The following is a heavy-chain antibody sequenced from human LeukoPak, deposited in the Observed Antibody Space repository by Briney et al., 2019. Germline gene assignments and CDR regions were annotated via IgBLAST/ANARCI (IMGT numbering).Heavy chain of an antibody. Sequence: ASVKVSCKASGYTFTSYGIRWVRQSPGQGLEWMGWISAYNVNTNYAQKLQGRVTMTTDTSTSTAYMELRSLRSDDTAVYYCARFGGYSYGDYYYMDVWGKGTTVTVSS. D-gene: IGHD5-18*01. V-gene: IGHV1-18*01. CDR2: ISAYNVNT. CDR1: GYTFTSYG. CDR3: ARFGGYSYGDYYYMDV. J-gene: IGHJ6*03.